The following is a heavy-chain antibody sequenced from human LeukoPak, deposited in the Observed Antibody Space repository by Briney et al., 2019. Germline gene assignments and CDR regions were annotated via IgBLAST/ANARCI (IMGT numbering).Heavy chain of an antibody. D-gene: IGHD1-1*01. J-gene: IGHJ4*02. CDR2: IYYSGST. CDR1: GGSISSSSYY. CDR3: ARDSRNDGTDY. V-gene: IGHV4-39*02. Sequence: XETLXLTCTVSGGSISSSSYYWGWIRQPPGXGLEWIGSIYYSGSTYYNPSLKSRVTISVDTSKNQFSLKLSSVTAADTAVYYCARDSRNDGTDYWGQGTLVTVSS.